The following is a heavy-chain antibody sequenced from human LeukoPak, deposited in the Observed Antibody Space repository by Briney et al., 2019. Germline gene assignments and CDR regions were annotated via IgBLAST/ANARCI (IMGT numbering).Heavy chain of an antibody. Sequence: SETLSLTCAVSGYSISSGYYWGWIRQPPGQGLEWIGSIYHSGSTYYNPSLKSRVTISVDTSKNQFSLKLSSVTAADTAVYYCARLGYSGYLDYWGQGTLVTVSS. CDR1: GYSISSGYY. J-gene: IGHJ4*02. CDR2: IYHSGST. D-gene: IGHD5-12*01. CDR3: ARLGYSGYLDY. V-gene: IGHV4-38-2*01.